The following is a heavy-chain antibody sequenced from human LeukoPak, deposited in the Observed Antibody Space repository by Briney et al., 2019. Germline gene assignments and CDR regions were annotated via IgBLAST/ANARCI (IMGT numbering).Heavy chain of an antibody. Sequence: GGSLRLSCAASGFTFSGSAMHWVRQASGKGLEWVGRIRRKANRYATAYAASVKGRFTISRDDSKNTAYLQMNSLKTEDTAVYYCTRHIRDIVVVPAAPSVNYYYYMDVWGKGTTVTVSS. V-gene: IGHV3-73*01. CDR2: IRRKANRYAT. CDR3: TRHIRDIVVVPAAPSVNYYYYMDV. J-gene: IGHJ6*03. CDR1: GFTFSGSA. D-gene: IGHD2-2*01.